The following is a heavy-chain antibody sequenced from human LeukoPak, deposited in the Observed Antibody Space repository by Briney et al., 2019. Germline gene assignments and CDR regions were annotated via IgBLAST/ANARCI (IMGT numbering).Heavy chain of an antibody. J-gene: IGHJ3*02. CDR2: IKQDGSEK. D-gene: IGHD3-10*01. V-gene: IGHV3-7*01. CDR3: ARTEAGRTRDLLWFGELFGAFDI. Sequence: PGGSLRLSCAASGFTFSSYWMSWVRQAPGKGLEWVANIKQDGSEKYYVDSVKGRFTISRDNAKNSLYLQMNSLRAEDTAVYYCARTEAGRTRDLLWFGELFGAFDIWGQGTMVTVSS. CDR1: GFTFSSYW.